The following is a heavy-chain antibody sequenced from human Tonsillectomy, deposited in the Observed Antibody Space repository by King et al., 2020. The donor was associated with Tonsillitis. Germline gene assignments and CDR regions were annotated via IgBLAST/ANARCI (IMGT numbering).Heavy chain of an antibody. Sequence: VQLVESGGGLVQPGGSLRLSCAASGFIFSNYAMSWVRQAPGKGLEWVSAISGGGDNTYYADSVKGRFTISVDNSKNTLYLQMNILRDEDTAVYYCAKKLQGFFDYWGQGTLVTVSS. J-gene: IGHJ4*02. CDR1: GFIFSNYA. V-gene: IGHV3-23*04. CDR2: ISGGGDNT. CDR3: AKKLQGFFDY.